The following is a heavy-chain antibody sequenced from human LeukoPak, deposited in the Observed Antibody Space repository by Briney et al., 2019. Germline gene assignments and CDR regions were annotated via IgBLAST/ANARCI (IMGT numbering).Heavy chain of an antibody. Sequence: PGGSLGLSCAASGFTFSDFAMGWVRHAPGKGLYWVAAISGSGGSTYYADSVKGRFTISRDNSKNTVNLQMNSLGADDTAVYYCAKDLPDSGYDGYFDYWGQGTLVTVSS. J-gene: IGHJ4*02. V-gene: IGHV3-23*01. CDR2: ISGSGGST. CDR1: GFTFSDFA. D-gene: IGHD5-12*01. CDR3: AKDLPDSGYDGYFDY.